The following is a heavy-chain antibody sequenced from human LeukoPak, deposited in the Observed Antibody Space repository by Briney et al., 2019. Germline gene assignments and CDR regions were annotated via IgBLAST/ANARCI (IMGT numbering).Heavy chain of an antibody. D-gene: IGHD1-26*01. J-gene: IGHJ4*02. V-gene: IGHV3-74*03. CDR2: INRDGTIT. Sequence: PGGSLRLSCAASGFTFSNYWVHWVRQAPGKGLVWVSRINRDGTITKYADSVKGRFTVSRDNAKNTLNLQMNSLRAEDTAVYYCARDEKSGEAIEIDYWGQGTLVTVSS. CDR3: ARDEKSGEAIEIDY. CDR1: GFTFSNYW.